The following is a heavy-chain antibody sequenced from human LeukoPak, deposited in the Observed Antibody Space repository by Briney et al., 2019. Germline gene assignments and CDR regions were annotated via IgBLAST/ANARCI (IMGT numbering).Heavy chain of an antibody. Sequence: GGSLRLSCAASGFTVSSNYMSWVRQAPGKGLEWVSVIYSGGSTYYADSVKGRFTIPRDNSKNTLYLQMNSLRAEDTAVYYCAKEPATRWLATFDYWGQGTLVTVSS. CDR2: IYSGGST. CDR1: GFTVSSNY. CDR3: AKEPATRWLATFDY. V-gene: IGHV3-53*01. D-gene: IGHD6-19*01. J-gene: IGHJ4*02.